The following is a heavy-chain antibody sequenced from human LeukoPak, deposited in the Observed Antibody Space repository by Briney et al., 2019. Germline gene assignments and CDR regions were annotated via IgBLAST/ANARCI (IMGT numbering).Heavy chain of an antibody. CDR1: GFTFGSYG. CDR2: IWYDGSNK. V-gene: IGHV3-33*01. D-gene: IGHD3-9*01. Sequence: GGSLRLSCAASGFTFGSYGMHWVRQAPGKGLEWVAVIWYDGSNKYYADSVKGRFTISRDNSENTLYLQMNSLRAEDTAVYYCARDLLAGQFDYWGQGTLVTVSS. J-gene: IGHJ4*02. CDR3: ARDLLAGQFDY.